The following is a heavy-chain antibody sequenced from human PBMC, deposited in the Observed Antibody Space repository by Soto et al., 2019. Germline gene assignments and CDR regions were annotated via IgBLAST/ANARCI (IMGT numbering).Heavy chain of an antibody. D-gene: IGHD2-2*01. J-gene: IGHJ5*02. CDR1: GGSISSGDYY. Sequence: SSETLSLTCTVSGGSISSGDYYWSWIRQPPGKGLEWIGYIYYSGSTYYNPSLKSRVTISVDTSKNQFSLKLSSVTAADTAVYYCARERHCSSTSCPPGAFDPWGQGTLVTVS. CDR3: ARERHCSSTSCPPGAFDP. CDR2: IYYSGST. V-gene: IGHV4-30-4*01.